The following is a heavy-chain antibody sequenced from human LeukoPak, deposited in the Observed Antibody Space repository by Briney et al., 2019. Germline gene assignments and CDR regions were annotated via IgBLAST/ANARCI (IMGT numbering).Heavy chain of an antibody. CDR3: ARIYGDYRDYYYMDV. Sequence: GGSLRLSCAASGFTFRSYAMNWVRQAPGKGLEWVSGISPSGGITYYTDSVKGRFTISRDNAKNSLCLQMNSLRAEDTAVYYCARIYGDYRDYYYMDVWGKGTTVTISS. CDR2: ISPSGGIT. V-gene: IGHV3-23*01. J-gene: IGHJ6*03. D-gene: IGHD2-21*02. CDR1: GFTFRSYA.